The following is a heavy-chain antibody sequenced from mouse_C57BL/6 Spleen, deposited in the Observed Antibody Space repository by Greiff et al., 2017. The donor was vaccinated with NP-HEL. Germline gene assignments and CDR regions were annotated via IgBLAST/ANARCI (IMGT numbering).Heavy chain of an antibody. CDR2: INYDGSST. CDR3: ARDPFYYYGSSYWYFDV. D-gene: IGHD1-1*01. J-gene: IGHJ1*03. V-gene: IGHV5-16*01. CDR1: GFTFSDYY. Sequence: EVQLVESEGGLVQPGSSMKLSCTASGFTFSDYYMAWVRQVPEKGLEWVANINYDGSSTYYLDSLKSRFIISRDNVKNILYLQMSSLKSEDTATYYCARDPFYYYGSSYWYFDVWGTGTTVTVSS.